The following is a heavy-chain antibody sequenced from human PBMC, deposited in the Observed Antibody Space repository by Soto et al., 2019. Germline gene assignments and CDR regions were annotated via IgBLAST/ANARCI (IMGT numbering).Heavy chain of an antibody. D-gene: IGHD5-12*01. CDR3: ARGGLRRFAF. CDR1: GFTFSDHY. Sequence: QVQLVESGGGLVKPGGSLRLSCAASGFTFSDHYMSWIRQAPGKGLEWVSSMSPSYETIYYTDSVKGRFTISRDNAKNSLFLQMNGLRAEDTAVYYCARGGLRRFAFWGRGTELTVSS. J-gene: IGHJ3*01. CDR2: MSPSYETI. V-gene: IGHV3-11*01.